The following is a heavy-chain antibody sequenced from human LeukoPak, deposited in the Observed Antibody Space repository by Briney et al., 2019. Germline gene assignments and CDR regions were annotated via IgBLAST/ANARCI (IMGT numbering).Heavy chain of an antibody. CDR1: GGSFSGYY. Sequence: SETLSLTCAVYGGSFSGYYWSWIRQPPGKGLEWIGEINHSGSTNYNPSLKSRVTISVDTSKNQFSLKLSSVTAADTAVYYCAREITMVRGLMGYYHGMDVWGQGTTVTVS. V-gene: IGHV4-34*01. D-gene: IGHD3-10*01. CDR2: INHSGST. J-gene: IGHJ6*02. CDR3: AREITMVRGLMGYYHGMDV.